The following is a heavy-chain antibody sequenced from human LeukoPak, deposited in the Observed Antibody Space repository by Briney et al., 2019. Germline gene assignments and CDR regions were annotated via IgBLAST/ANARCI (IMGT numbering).Heavy chain of an antibody. V-gene: IGHV5-51*01. CDR1: GYIFTSYW. J-gene: IGHJ4*02. D-gene: IGHD3-22*01. CDR2: IYPGDSDT. Sequence: GASLQISCKGSGYIFTSYWIGWVRPLPGKGLEWMGIIYPGDSDTRYSPSFQGQVTISADKSISTAYLQWSSLKASDTAMYYCARTTYYYDSSGRSPDYWGQGTLVTVSS. CDR3: ARTTYYYDSSGRSPDY.